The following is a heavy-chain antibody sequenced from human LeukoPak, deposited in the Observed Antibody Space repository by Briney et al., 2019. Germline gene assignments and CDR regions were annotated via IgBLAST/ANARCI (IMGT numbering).Heavy chain of an antibody. V-gene: IGHV3-11*04. J-gene: IGHJ3*02. CDR3: ARSDPSMIVDAFDI. D-gene: IGHD3-22*01. Sequence: PGGSLRLSCAASGFTFSDYYMSWIRQAPGKGLEWVSYISSSGSTIYYADSVKGRFTISRDNAKNSLYPQMNSLRAEDTAVYYCARSDPSMIVDAFDIWGQGTMVTVSS. CDR2: ISSSGSTI. CDR1: GFTFSDYY.